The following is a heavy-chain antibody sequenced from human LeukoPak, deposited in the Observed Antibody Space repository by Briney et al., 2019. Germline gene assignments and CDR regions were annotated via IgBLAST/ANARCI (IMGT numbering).Heavy chain of an antibody. Sequence: SETLSLTCIVSGVAINGGSASTHYWSWFRQPPGKGLEWIGYIRYSGSTNYNPSLKSRVTISVDTSKNQFSLKLSSVTAADTAVYYCARVDDSSGYYYFDYWGQGTLVTVSS. D-gene: IGHD3-22*01. CDR3: ARVDDSSGYYYFDY. CDR1: GVAINGGSASTHY. V-gene: IGHV4-59*02. CDR2: IRYSGST. J-gene: IGHJ4*02.